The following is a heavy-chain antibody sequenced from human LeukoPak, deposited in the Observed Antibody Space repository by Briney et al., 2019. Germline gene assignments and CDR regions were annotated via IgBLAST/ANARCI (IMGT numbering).Heavy chain of an antibody. CDR3: ARTGSTVTILYPFDH. CDR2: IYYSGST. J-gene: IGHJ4*02. CDR1: GGSIRRYY. Sequence: SETLSLTCTVSGGSIRRYYWSRIGQPPGKGLEWIGYIYYSGSTNYNPSLKSRVSISVDTSKNQFSLKLSSVTAADTAVYYCARTGSTVTILYPFDHWGQGTLVTVSS. V-gene: IGHV4-59*01. D-gene: IGHD4-17*01.